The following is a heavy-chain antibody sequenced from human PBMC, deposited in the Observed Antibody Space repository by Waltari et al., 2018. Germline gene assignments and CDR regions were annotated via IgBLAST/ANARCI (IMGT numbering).Heavy chain of an antibody. CDR3: ARDSGHDFWSGSPFDP. CDR1: GGSISSYY. V-gene: IGHV4-4*07. D-gene: IGHD3-3*01. J-gene: IGHJ5*02. Sequence: QVQLQESGPGLVKPSETLSLTCTVSGGSISSYYWSWIRQPAGKGLEWIGRIYTSGSTNYNPPLKSRVPMSVDTSKNQFSLKLSSVTAADTAVYYCARDSGHDFWSGSPFDPWGQGTLVTVSS. CDR2: IYTSGST.